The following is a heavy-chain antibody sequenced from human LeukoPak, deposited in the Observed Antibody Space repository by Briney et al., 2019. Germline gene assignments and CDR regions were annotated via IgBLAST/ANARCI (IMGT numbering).Heavy chain of an antibody. J-gene: IGHJ6*02. CDR2: INPNSGGT. V-gene: IGHV1-2*02. CDR3: ARGQPYGSGPSYGMDV. CDR1: GYSFTGYY. Sequence: GASVKVSCKASGYSFTGYYMHWVRQAPGQGLEWMGCINPNSGGTDYAQKLQGRVTMTTDTSTSTAYMELRSLRSDDTAVYYCARGQPYGSGPSYGMDVWGQGTTVTVSS. D-gene: IGHD3-10*01.